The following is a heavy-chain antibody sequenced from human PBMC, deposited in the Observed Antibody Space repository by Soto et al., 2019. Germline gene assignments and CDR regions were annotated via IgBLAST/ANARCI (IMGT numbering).Heavy chain of an antibody. CDR1: GGSMSRYY. Sequence: QVQLQESGPGLVKPSETLSLTCTVSGGSMSRYYWIWIRQAPGKGLEWIGYIYYSGYTKYDPSLKGRVTTSVDTSKDQFALKLSSVTAADTAVYYCAGGMAPIELDFWGQGTLVTASS. CDR2: IYYSGYT. D-gene: IGHD3-16*01. J-gene: IGHJ4*02. CDR3: AGGMAPIELDF. V-gene: IGHV4-59*01.